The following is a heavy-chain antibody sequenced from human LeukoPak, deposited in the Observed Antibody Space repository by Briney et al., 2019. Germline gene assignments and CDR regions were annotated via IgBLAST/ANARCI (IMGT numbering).Heavy chain of an antibody. D-gene: IGHD1-26*01. V-gene: IGHV1-46*01. CDR2: INPSGGGT. CDR3: AIRYSGSYYVGVDY. Sequence: ASVKVSCKASGYTFTSYYMHWVRQAPGQGLEWMGIINPSGGGTSYAQKFQGRVTMTRDTSTSTVYMELSSLRSEDTTMYYCAIRYSGSYYVGVDYWGQGTLVTVSS. J-gene: IGHJ4*02. CDR1: GYTFTSYY.